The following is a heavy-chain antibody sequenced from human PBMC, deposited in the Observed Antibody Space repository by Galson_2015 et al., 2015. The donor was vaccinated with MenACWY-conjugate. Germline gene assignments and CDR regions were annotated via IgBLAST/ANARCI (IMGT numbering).Heavy chain of an antibody. V-gene: IGHV3-30*10. CDR3: VRAEGWLRSAFDI. J-gene: IGHJ3*02. CDR1: GFRFSSYP. Sequence: SLRLSCAASGFRFSSYPFYWVRQSPGKGLEWVAVVSYDASSRYYRDSVQGRFTVSRDNSKNTVSLQMDSLRPEDSAVYYCVRAEGWLRSAFDIWGQGTMVTVSS. D-gene: IGHD5-24*01. CDR2: VSYDASSR.